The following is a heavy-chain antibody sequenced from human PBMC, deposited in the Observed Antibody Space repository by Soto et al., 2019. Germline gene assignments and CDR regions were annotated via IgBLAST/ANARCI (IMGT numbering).Heavy chain of an antibody. V-gene: IGHV3-53*01. CDR1: GFTVSSNY. CDR2: IYSGGST. J-gene: IGHJ6*02. Sequence: EVQLVESGCGLIQPGGSLRLSCAASGFTVSSNYMCWVRQAPGKGLEWVSVIYSGGSTYYADSVKGRFTISRDNSKNTLYPQKNGVKACATAGNYGARDKFDGMDVWGQGTTVTVSS. CDR3: ARDKFDGMDV.